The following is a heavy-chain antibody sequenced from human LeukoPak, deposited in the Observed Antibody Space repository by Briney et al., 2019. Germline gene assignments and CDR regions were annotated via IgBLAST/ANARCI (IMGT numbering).Heavy chain of an antibody. J-gene: IGHJ4*02. CDR2: IKQDGSER. V-gene: IGHV3-7*03. Sequence: GGSLRLFCAASGFTFSSYWMTWVRQAPGKGLEWVANIKQDGSERNYVDSVKGRFTISRDNAKSSLYLQMNTLRDEDTAVYYCATGAGCGYWGQGTLVTVSS. D-gene: IGHD2-15*01. CDR3: ATGAGCGY. CDR1: GFTFSSYW.